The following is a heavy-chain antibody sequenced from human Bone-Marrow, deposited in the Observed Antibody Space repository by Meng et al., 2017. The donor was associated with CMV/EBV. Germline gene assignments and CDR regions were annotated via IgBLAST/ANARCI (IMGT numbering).Heavy chain of an antibody. D-gene: IGHD6-6*01. V-gene: IGHV1-2*02. J-gene: IGHJ4*02. CDR3: ARGRGGIIAARYHFDY. Sequence: ASVKVSCKASGYTFTGYYMHWVRQAPGQGLEWMGWINPNSGGTNYAQKFQGRVTMTRDTSISTAYMELSRLRSDDTAVYYCARGRGGIIAARYHFDYWGQGTLLTVS. CDR2: INPNSGGT. CDR1: GYTFTGYY.